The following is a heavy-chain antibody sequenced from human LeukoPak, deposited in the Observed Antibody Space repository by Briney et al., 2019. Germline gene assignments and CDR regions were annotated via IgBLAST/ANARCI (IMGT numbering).Heavy chain of an antibody. CDR1: GSTFTIYW. CDR2: IYPGDSDT. V-gene: IGHV5-51*01. Sequence: GESLKISCQGSGSTFTIYWSGWVRQLPGKGLEWMGIIYPGDSDTRYSPSFQGQVTISADKSISTAYLQWSSLKASDTAMYYCAMSSGYYSELFYWGQGTLVTVSS. CDR3: AMSSGYYSELFY. D-gene: IGHD3-22*01. J-gene: IGHJ4*02.